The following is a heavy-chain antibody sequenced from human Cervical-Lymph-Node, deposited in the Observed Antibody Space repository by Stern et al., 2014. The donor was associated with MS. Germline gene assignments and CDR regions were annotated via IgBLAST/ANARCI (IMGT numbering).Heavy chain of an antibody. CDR3: ARVKPAAILDY. CDR1: GYTFTRNA. D-gene: IGHD2-2*01. J-gene: IGHJ4*02. CDR2: INTSTGNA. V-gene: IGHV7-4-1*02. Sequence: QVQLVQSGSELKKPGASVKVTCKASGYTFTRNALNWVRQAPGQRLEWMGWINTSTGNATYAQGFTGRFVFSLDTSVSTAYLQISSLKAEDTAVYYCARVKPAAILDYWGQGTLVTVSS.